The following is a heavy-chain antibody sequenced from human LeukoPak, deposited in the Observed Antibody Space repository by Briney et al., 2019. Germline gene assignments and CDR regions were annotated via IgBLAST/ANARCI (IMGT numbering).Heavy chain of an antibody. D-gene: IGHD5-18*01. J-gene: IGHJ4*02. V-gene: IGHV3-30*18. Sequence: GGSLRLSCAASGFTFSSYWMNWARQAPGKGLEWVAAIPNDGSKTYYADSVKGRFTISRDNSKNTLYLQMNSLRTEDTAVYYCANERGYNYGYSFDYWGQGTLVTVSS. CDR2: IPNDGSKT. CDR3: ANERGYNYGYSFDY. CDR1: GFTFSSYW.